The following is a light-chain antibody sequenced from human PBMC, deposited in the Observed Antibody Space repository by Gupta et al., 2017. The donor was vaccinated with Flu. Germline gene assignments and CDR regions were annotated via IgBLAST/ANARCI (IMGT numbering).Light chain of an antibody. CDR1: QGLVYSDGNTY. V-gene: IGKV2-30*01. J-gene: IGKJ1*01. CDR2: QVS. CDR3: MQGAHWPWA. Sequence: VVITHSPLYLPFTPGQPASISCRSSQGLVYSDGNTYLHWFQQRPGQSPRRLIYQVSYRDSGVPDRFSGSGSGTDFTLKIIRVEADDVGVYYCMQGAHWPWAFGQGTKVEIK.